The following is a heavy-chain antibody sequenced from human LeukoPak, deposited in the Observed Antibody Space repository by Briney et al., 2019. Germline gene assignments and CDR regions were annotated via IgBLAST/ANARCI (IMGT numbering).Heavy chain of an antibody. CDR3: AGEVEAGSSGWYPYFDY. CDR1: GGSISSYH. J-gene: IGHJ4*02. D-gene: IGHD6-19*01. CDR2: IYTSGST. V-gene: IGHV4-4*07. Sequence: PSETLSLTCTVSGGSISSYHWSWIRQPAGKGLEWIGRIYTSGSTNYNPSLKSRVTMSVDTSKNQFSVKLSSVTAADTAVYYCAGEVEAGSSGWYPYFDYWGQGTLVTVSS.